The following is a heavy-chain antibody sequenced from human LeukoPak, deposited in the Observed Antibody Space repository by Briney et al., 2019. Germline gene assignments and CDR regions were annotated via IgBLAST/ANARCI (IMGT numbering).Heavy chain of an antibody. J-gene: IGHJ6*03. D-gene: IGHD7-27*01. CDR2: IYYSGST. Sequence: SETLSLTCTVYGGSFSDYYWGWIRQPPGKGLEWIGNIYYSGSTYYNPSLKSRVTILVDTSKNQFSLELSSVTAADTAVYYCATGDYYYMDVWGKGTTVTVSS. CDR1: GGSFSDYY. V-gene: IGHV4-34*01. CDR3: ATGDYYYMDV.